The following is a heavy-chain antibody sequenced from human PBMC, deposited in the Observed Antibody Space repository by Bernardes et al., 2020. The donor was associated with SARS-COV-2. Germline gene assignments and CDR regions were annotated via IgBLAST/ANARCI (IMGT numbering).Heavy chain of an antibody. Sequence: SETLSLTCTVSGRSISISSYYWGWIRQPPGRGREWIGSIYSRGSSYYNPSLQSRVRESVDTSQNQFSLTLSFVTAADTAVYYCAGSSCGIDCYIGGLRSWDYGMDVWGQGTTVTVSS. V-gene: IGHV4-39*01. D-gene: IGHD2-21*02. CDR2: IYSRGSS. CDR3: AGSSCGIDCYIGGLRSWDYGMDV. J-gene: IGHJ6*02. CDR1: GRSISISSYY.